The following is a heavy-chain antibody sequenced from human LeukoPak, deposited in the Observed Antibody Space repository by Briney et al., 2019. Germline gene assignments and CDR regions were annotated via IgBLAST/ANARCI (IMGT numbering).Heavy chain of an antibody. CDR1: GFTFSNAW. J-gene: IGHJ4*02. Sequence: PGGSLRLSCAASGFTFSNAWMSWVRQAPGKGLEWVGRIKSKTDGGTKDYAAPVKGRFTISRDDSKNTLYLQMNSLKTEDTAVYYCTTVLEPLDYFDYWGQGTLVTVSS. CDR3: TTVLEPLDYFDY. V-gene: IGHV3-15*01. D-gene: IGHD1-1*01. CDR2: IKSKTDGGTK.